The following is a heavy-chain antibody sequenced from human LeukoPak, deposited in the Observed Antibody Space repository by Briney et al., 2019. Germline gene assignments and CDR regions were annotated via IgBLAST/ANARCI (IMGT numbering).Heavy chain of an antibody. D-gene: IGHD4-17*01. Sequence: GGSLRLSCAASGFTFSSYGMHWVRQAPGKGLEWVAVIWYDGSNKYYADSVKGRFTISRDNSKNTLYLQMNSLRAEETAVYYCARADGDYYYGMDVWGQGTTVTVSS. CDR3: ARADGDYYYGMDV. V-gene: IGHV3-33*01. CDR2: IWYDGSNK. CDR1: GFTFSSYG. J-gene: IGHJ6*02.